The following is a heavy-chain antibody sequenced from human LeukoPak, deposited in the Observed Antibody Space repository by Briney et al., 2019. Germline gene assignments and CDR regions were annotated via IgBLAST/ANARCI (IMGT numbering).Heavy chain of an antibody. CDR1: GFTFSSYV. J-gene: IGHJ4*02. Sequence: GGSLRLSCAASGFTFSSYVMHWVRQAPGKGLEWVAIISYDGSNEYYADSVKGRFTISRDNSKNTVFLQMNSLRAEDTGVYYCANRISGSSYWGQGTLVTVSS. CDR2: ISYDGSNE. CDR3: ANRISGSSY. D-gene: IGHD1-26*01. V-gene: IGHV3-30*04.